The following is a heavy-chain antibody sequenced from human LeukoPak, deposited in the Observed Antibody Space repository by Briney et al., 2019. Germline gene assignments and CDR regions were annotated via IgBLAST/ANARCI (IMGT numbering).Heavy chain of an antibody. CDR1: GYTFTGYY. J-gene: IGHJ4*02. CDR2: INPNSGGT. V-gene: IGHV1-2*06. CDR3: ARAGYSSSWYAY. Sequence: ASVKVSCKASGYTFTGYYKHWVRQAPGQGLEWMGRINPNSGGTNYAQEFQGRVTMTRDTSISTAYMELSRLRSDDTAVYYCARAGYSSSWYAYWGQGTLVTVSS. D-gene: IGHD6-13*01.